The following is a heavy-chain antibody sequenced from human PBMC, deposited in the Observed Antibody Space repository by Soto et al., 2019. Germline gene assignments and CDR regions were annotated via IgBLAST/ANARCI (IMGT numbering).Heavy chain of an antibody. Sequence: ASVKVSCKASGGTFSSYAISWVRQAPGQGLEWMGGIIPIFGTANYAQKFQDRVTITADESTSTAYMELSSLRSEDTAVYYCARSPYDSSGYSWFDPWGQGTLVTVSS. CDR2: IIPIFGTA. J-gene: IGHJ5*02. CDR3: ARSPYDSSGYSWFDP. D-gene: IGHD3-22*01. CDR1: GGTFSSYA. V-gene: IGHV1-69*13.